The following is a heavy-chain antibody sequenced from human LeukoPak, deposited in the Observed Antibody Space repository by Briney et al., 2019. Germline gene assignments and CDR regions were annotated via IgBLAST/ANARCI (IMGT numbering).Heavy chain of an antibody. CDR3: ARDGNLDAFDI. D-gene: IGHD1-1*01. Sequence: GGSLRLSCAASGFTFSSYSMNWVRQAPGKGLEWVSSISSSSSYIYYADSVKGRFTISRDNAKNSLYLQMNSLRAEDTAVYYCARDGNLDAFDIWGQGTMVTVSS. J-gene: IGHJ3*02. CDR1: GFTFSSYS. CDR2: ISSSSSYI. V-gene: IGHV3-21*01.